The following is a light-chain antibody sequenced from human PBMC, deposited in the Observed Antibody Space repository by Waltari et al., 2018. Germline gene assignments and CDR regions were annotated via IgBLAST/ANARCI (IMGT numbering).Light chain of an antibody. V-gene: IGKV3-15*01. CDR1: QSVKTN. CDR3: QQVNNWST. CDR2: DAS. Sequence: EVVMTQSPVFLTVSPGERATLSCRASQSVKTNVAWYLQRPGQAPRLIMYDASKRASGIPARCSGSGSGTEFTLTINSLQSEDFGVYYCQQVNNWSTFGQGTKVEVK. J-gene: IGKJ1*01.